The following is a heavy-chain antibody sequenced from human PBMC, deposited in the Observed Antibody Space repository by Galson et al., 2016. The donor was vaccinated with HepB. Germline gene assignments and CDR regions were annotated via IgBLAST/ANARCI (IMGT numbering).Heavy chain of an antibody. J-gene: IGHJ4*02. V-gene: IGHV3-30*03. CDR3: AGAFDF. Sequence: SLRLSCAASGFTFSNFAMHWVRQAPGKGLDWVAVISNDGNNKYYADSVKGRFTISRDNSKNTLYLQMNSLRPEDTSLYYCAGAFDFWGQGILVTVSS. CDR1: GFTFSNFA. CDR2: ISNDGNNK. D-gene: IGHD3-16*01.